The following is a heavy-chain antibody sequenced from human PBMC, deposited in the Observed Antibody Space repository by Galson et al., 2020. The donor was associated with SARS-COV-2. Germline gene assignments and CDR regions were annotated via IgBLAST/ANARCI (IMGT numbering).Heavy chain of an antibody. CDR1: GYSIRSGYY. V-gene: IGHV4-38-2*02. CDR2: IYHSGAT. J-gene: IGHJ4*02. CDR3: ARDVRAGGYALFED. Sequence: TLSLTCSVSGYSIRSGYYCGWLRQTPGKRRAWTGSIYHSGATSYNPPFRSRVTIPVDTSKNHFSLELRDVTAADTAISFCARDVRAGGYALFEDWDQGALGTVSS. D-gene: IGHD3-22*01.